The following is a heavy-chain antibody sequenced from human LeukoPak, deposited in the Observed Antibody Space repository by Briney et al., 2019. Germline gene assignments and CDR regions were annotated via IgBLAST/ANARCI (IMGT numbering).Heavy chain of an antibody. CDR1: GGSFSGYY. Sequence: SETLSLTCAVYGGSFSGYYWSWIRQPPGKGLEWIGEINHSGSTNYNPSLKSRVTISVDTSKNQFSLKLSSVTAADTAVYYRARGNYDSSGYRRGSDYWGQGTLVTVSS. V-gene: IGHV4-34*01. CDR2: INHSGST. CDR3: ARGNYDSSGYRRGSDY. J-gene: IGHJ4*02. D-gene: IGHD3-22*01.